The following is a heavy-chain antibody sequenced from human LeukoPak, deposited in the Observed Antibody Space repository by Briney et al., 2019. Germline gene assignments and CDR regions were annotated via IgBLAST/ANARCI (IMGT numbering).Heavy chain of an antibody. D-gene: IGHD3-16*01. V-gene: IGHV1-2*02. CDR2: INPNSGGT. CDR3: ARDDYVWGSCDY. CDR1: GYTFTGYY. J-gene: IGHJ4*02. Sequence: ASVKVSCRASGYTFTGYYMHWVRQAPGQGLEWMGWINPNSGGTNYAQKFQGRVTMTRDTSISTAYMELSRLRSDDTAVYYCARDDYVWGSCDYWGQGTLVTVSS.